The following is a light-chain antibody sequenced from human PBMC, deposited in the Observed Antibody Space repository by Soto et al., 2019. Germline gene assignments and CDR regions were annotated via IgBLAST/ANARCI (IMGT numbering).Light chain of an antibody. CDR1: QSLLNSNGFNY. CDR2: LGS. V-gene: IGKV2-28*01. Sequence: DLVMTQSPLSLPVTRGEPASISCRSSQSLLNSNGFNYLDWYLQKPGQSPQLLIYLGSSRASGVPDRFSGSGSGTDFTLTISRVEAEDVGFYYCMQALQAPLTFGQGTRVEIK. CDR3: MQALQAPLT. J-gene: IGKJ1*01.